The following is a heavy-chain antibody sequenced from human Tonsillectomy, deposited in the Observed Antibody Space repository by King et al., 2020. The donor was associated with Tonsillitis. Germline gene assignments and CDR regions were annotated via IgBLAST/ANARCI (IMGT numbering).Heavy chain of an antibody. Sequence: QLQESGPGLVKPSETLSLTCTVSGGSISPFYWNWIRQPAGKGLEWIGQIDSSGNTNYNPSLSGRVSMSVDTSKTQFSLKVTSVTAADTAVYYCARAYSVTLLGVITNYSFDFGGQGTLVTVS. CDR2: IDSSGNT. D-gene: IGHD3-16*01. CDR3: ARAYSVTLLGVITNYSFDF. J-gene: IGHJ4*02. V-gene: IGHV4-4*07. CDR1: GGSISPFY.